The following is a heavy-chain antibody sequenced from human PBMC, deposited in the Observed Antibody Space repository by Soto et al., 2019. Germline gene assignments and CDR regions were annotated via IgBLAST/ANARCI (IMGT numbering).Heavy chain of an antibody. J-gene: IGHJ3*01. Sequence: LRLSSAASGFTFSKFWMHWVRQAPGTGPVWVSRINGVGSSTSHADSVKGRFTISRDNAQNTLFLQMSGLRAEDTAVYYCARAQLLPDDAFDAWGRGTVVTLSS. D-gene: IGHD2-2*01. CDR1: GFTFSKFW. CDR2: INGVGSST. CDR3: ARAQLLPDDAFDA. V-gene: IGHV3-74*01.